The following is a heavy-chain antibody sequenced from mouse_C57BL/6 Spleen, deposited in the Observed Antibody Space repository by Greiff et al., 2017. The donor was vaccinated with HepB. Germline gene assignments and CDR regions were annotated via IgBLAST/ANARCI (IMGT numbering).Heavy chain of an antibody. D-gene: IGHD2-12*01. V-gene: IGHV5-9*01. CDR1: GFTFSSYT. Sequence: VQLKESGGGLVKPGGSLKLSCAASGFTFSSYTMSWVRQTPEKRLEWVATISGGGGNTYYPDSVKGRFTISRDNAKNTLYLQMSSLRSEDTALYYCARHGNYSAFYYAMDYWGQGTSVTVSS. CDR2: ISGGGGNT. J-gene: IGHJ4*01. CDR3: ARHGNYSAFYYAMDY.